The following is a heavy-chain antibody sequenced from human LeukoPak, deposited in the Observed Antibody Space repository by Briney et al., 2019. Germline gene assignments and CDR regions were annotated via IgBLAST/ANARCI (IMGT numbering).Heavy chain of an antibody. D-gene: IGHD2-15*01. CDR1: GFTFSSYA. CDR2: ISNNGGST. V-gene: IGHV3-64D*06. CDR3: VKDFVVVVAGVFDY. J-gene: IGHJ4*02. Sequence: GGSLRLSCSASGFTFSSYAMHWVRQAPGKGLEYVSAISNNGGSTYYADSVKGRFTISRDNSKNTLYLQMSSLRAEDTAVYYCVKDFVVVVAGVFDYWGQGTLVTVSS.